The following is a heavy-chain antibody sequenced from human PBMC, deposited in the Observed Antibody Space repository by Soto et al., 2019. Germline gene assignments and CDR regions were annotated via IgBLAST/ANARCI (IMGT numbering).Heavy chain of an antibody. J-gene: IGHJ4*02. CDR2: IIPIFGTA. CDR1: GGTFSSYA. CDR3: ARSPTTVTTMFDY. D-gene: IGHD4-17*01. V-gene: IGHV1-69*13. Sequence: ASVKVSCKASGGTFSSYAISWVRQAPGQGLEWMGGIIPIFGTANYAQKFQGRVTITADESTSTAYMELSSLRSEDTAVYYCARSPTTVTTMFDYWGQGTLVTVSS.